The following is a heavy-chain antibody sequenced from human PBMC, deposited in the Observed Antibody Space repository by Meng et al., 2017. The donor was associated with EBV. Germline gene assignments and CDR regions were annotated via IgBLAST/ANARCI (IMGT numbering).Heavy chain of an antibody. CDR2: IYHSGST. Sequence: QWQLRESAPGLVKPSGTLSLTGAVSGGSISSSNWWSWVRQPPGKGLEWIGEIYHSGSTNYNPSLKSRVTISVDKSKNQFSLKLSSVTAADTAVYYCARRSLDYYDSSGFDYWGQGTLVTVSS. D-gene: IGHD3-22*01. V-gene: IGHV4-4*02. CDR3: ARRSLDYYDSSGFDY. CDR1: GGSISSSNW. J-gene: IGHJ4*02.